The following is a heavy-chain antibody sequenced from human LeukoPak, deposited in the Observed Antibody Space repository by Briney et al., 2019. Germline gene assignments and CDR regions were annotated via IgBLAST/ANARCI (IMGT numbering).Heavy chain of an antibody. CDR2: IRYDGSNK. Sequence: PGGSLRLSCAASGFTFSAYGMQWVRQAPGKGLGWVAFIRYDGSNKYYADSVKGRFTISRDNPKNTLYLQMNSLRPEDTAVYYCAKGVHSSGWPNWFDPWGQGTLVAVSS. CDR1: GFTFSAYG. CDR3: AKGVHSSGWPNWFDP. D-gene: IGHD6-19*01. J-gene: IGHJ5*02. V-gene: IGHV3-30*02.